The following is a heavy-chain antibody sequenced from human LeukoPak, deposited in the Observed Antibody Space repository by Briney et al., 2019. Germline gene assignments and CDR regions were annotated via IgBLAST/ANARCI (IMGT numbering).Heavy chain of an antibody. V-gene: IGHV4-4*07. CDR1: GGSISSYY. D-gene: IGHD3-22*01. CDR3: ARRSPVGYYYDSSGYGNWFDP. Sequence: SETLSLTCTVSGGSISSYYWSWIRQPAGKGLEWIGRIYTSGSTNYNPSLKSRVTMSVDTSKNQFSLKLSSVTAADTAVYYCARRSPVGYYYDSSGYGNWFDPWGQGTLVTVSS. J-gene: IGHJ5*02. CDR2: IYTSGST.